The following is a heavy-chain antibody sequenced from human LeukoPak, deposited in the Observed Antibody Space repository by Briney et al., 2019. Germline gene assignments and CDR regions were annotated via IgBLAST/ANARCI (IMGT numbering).Heavy chain of an antibody. CDR2: ISSSSSYI. V-gene: IGHV3-21*01. CDR1: GFTFSSYS. D-gene: IGHD3-22*01. J-gene: IGHJ3*02. Sequence: PGGSLRLSCAASGFTFSSYSMNWVRQAPGKGLEWVSSISSSSSYIYYADSVKGRFTISRDNAKNSLYLQMNSLRAEDTAVYYCAGANGYYDSSGYGDAFDIWGQGTMVTVSS. CDR3: AGANGYYDSSGYGDAFDI.